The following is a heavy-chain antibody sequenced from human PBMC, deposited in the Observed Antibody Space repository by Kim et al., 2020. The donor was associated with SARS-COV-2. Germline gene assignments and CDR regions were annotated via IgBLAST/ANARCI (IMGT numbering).Heavy chain of an antibody. CDR2: IIPIFGTA. V-gene: IGHV1-69*13. Sequence: SVKVSCKASGGTFSSYAISWVRQAPGQGLEWMGGIIPIFGTANYAQKFQGRVTITADESTSTAYMELSSLRSEDTAVYYCARDVAGTWYFDLWGRGTLVTVSS. J-gene: IGHJ2*01. D-gene: IGHD6-19*01. CDR3: ARDVAGTWYFDL. CDR1: GGTFSSYA.